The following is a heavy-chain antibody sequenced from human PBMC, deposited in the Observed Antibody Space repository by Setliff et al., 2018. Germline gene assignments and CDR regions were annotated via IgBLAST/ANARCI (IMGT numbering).Heavy chain of an antibody. J-gene: IGHJ6*03. CDR2: IYCSGST. Sequence: SETLSLTCRVSGGSISSGNYYWGLIRQPPGKGLEWVATIYCSGSTYSNPSLKSRLIISVDAPDNQFSVKLSSVTAADTAIYYCARTYYYASGRSGYYYYYYYMDAWGKGTTVTVSS. V-gene: IGHV4-39*01. D-gene: IGHD3-10*01. CDR3: ARTYYYASGRSGYYYYYYYMDA. CDR1: GGSISSGNYY.